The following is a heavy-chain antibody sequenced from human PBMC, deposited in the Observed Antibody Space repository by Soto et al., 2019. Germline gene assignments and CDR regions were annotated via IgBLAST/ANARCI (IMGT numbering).Heavy chain of an antibody. V-gene: IGHV3-30*18. D-gene: IGHD1-26*01. J-gene: IGHJ4*02. CDR2: ISYDGSNK. CDR1: GFTFSSYG. CDR3: AKVLPPFRSGSYYGSLDY. Sequence: PGGSLRLSCAASGFTFSSYGMHWVRQAPGKGLEWVAVISYDGSNKYYADSVKGRFTISRDNSKNTLYLQMNSLRAEDTAVYYCAKVLPPFRSGSYYGSLDYWGQGTLVTVSS.